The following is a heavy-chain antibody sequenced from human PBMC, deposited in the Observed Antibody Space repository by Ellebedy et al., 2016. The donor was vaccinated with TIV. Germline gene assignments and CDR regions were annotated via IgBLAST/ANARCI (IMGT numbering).Heavy chain of an antibody. CDR2: ISYDGSNK. V-gene: IGHV3-30*18. D-gene: IGHD5-18*01. J-gene: IGHJ4*02. CDR1: GFTFSSYG. Sequence: LSLTCXASGFTFSSYGMHWVRQAPGKGLEWVAVISYDGSNKYYADSVKGRFTISRDNSKNTLYLQMNSLRAEDTAVYYCAKAELLIQLWLLFSDWGQGTLVTVSS. CDR3: AKAELLIQLWLLFSD.